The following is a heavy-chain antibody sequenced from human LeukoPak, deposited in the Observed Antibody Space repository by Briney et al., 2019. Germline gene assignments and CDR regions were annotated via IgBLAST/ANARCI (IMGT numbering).Heavy chain of an antibody. CDR2: ISSSSSYI. CDR3: ARDRKLRFLEWYKGPTYYYGMDV. Sequence: GGSLRLSCAASGFTFSSYGMNWVRQAPGKGLEWVSSISSSSSYIYYADSVKGRFTISRDNAKNSLYLQMNSLRAEDTAVYYCARDRKLRFLEWYKGPTYYYGMDVWGQGTTVTVSS. J-gene: IGHJ6*02. V-gene: IGHV3-21*01. CDR1: GFTFSSYG. D-gene: IGHD3-3*01.